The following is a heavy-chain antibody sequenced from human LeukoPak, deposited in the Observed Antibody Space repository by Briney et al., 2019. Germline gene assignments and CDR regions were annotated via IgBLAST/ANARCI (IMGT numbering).Heavy chain of an antibody. CDR3: ARELEGSGFDP. CDR1: GFTFSSYE. Sequence: GGSLRLSCAASGFTFSSYEMNWVRQAPGKGLEWLSYISSSGNSIDYADSVKGRFTISRDNAKSSLYLQMNSLRADDTAVYYCARELEGSGFDPWGQGTLVTVS. CDR2: ISSSGNSI. V-gene: IGHV3-48*03. J-gene: IGHJ5*02. D-gene: IGHD6-19*01.